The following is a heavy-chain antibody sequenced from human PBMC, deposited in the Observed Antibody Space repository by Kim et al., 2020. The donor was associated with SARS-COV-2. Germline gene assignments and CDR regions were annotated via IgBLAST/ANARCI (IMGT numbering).Heavy chain of an antibody. D-gene: IGHD2-2*01. CDR3: ARHRCSSNTCSLAWFDS. J-gene: IGHJ5*01. Sequence: GESLKISCKTSRYGFSSYWIGWVRQVSGRGLEWMGIFHPGDSDSFYSPSFEGRVTFSDDMSINTAYLRWTSLKVSDTAKYYCARHRCSSNTCSLAWFDSWGQGTLVTVSS. V-gene: IGHV5-51*01. CDR2: FHPGDSDS. CDR1: RYGFSSYW.